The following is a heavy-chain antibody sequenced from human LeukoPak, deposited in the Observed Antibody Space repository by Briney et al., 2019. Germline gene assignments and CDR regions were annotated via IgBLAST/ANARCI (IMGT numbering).Heavy chain of an antibody. CDR1: GFTFSNYG. CDR2: IRYDGSNR. CDR3: AKKTIVGATVDAFDI. J-gene: IGHJ3*02. Sequence: GGSLRLSCAASGFTFSNYGMHWVRQAPGKGLEWVAYIRYDGSNRYYADSVKGRFPIYRDNSKNTLYLQMNSLRAEDTAVYYCAKKTIVGATVDAFDIWGQGTMVTVSS. V-gene: IGHV3-30*02. D-gene: IGHD1-26*01.